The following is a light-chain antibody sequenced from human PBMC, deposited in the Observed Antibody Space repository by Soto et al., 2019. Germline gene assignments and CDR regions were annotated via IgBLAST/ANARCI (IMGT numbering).Light chain of an antibody. J-gene: IGKJ2*01. CDR1: QSVRSN. V-gene: IGKV3-15*01. Sequence: EVVMTQSPATLSVSPGEGDTLSCRASQSVRSNLVWYQQKPGQPPRLLIYDASTRATGIPARFSGSGSGTDFTLTISSLQSEDFALYFCQQCNNWPYTFGLGTKLEIK. CDR3: QQCNNWPYT. CDR2: DAS.